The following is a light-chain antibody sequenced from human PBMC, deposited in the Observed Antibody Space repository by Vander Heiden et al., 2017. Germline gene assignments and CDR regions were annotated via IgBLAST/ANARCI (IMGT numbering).Light chain of an antibody. CDR2: DAS. CDR1: QDISNY. CDR3: QQYDNLPIT. V-gene: IGKV1-33*01. J-gene: IGKJ5*01. Sequence: DIQMTQSPSSLSASVGDRVTITCQASQDISNYLNWYQQKPGKAPKLLIYDASNLETGVPSRFSGSGSGTDFTFIISSLRPEDIATYYCQQYDNLPITFGQGTRLEIK.